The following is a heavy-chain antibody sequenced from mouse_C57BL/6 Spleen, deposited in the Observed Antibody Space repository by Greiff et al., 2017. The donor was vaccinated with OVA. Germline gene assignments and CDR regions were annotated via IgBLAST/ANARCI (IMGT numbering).Heavy chain of an antibody. CDR3: AGAYYGNYGRFAY. CDR2: IDPEDGET. CDR1: GFNIKDYY. J-gene: IGHJ3*01. V-gene: IGHV14-2*01. Sequence: VQLKQSGAELVKPGASVKLSCTASGFNIKDYYMHWVKQRTEQGLEWIGRIDPEDGETKYAPKFQGKATITADTSSNTAYLQLSSLTSEDTAVYYCAGAYYGNYGRFAYWGQGTLVTVSA. D-gene: IGHD2-10*01.